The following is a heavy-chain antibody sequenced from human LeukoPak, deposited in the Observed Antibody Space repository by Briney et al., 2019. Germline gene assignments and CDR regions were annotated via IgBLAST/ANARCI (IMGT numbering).Heavy chain of an antibody. D-gene: IGHD6-19*01. CDR2: ISDDGTTT. V-gene: IGHV3-30*18. J-gene: IGHJ3*02. CDR1: GFTISNYW. CDR3: AKDQGSGWFGGFDI. Sequence: GGSLRLSCAVSGFTISNYWMSWVRQAPDKGLEWVAVISDDGTTTFYADSVKGRITISRDNSKNTLYLQMNSLRADDTAVYYCAKDQGSGWFGGFDIWGQGTMVTVSS.